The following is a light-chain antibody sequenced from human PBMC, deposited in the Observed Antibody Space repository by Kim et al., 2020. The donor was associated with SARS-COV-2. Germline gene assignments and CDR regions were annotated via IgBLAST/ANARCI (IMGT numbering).Light chain of an antibody. Sequence: DVVMTQSPLSLPVTLGQPASLSCRSSQSLVHSDGNTYLNWFQQRPGQSPRRLIYKVSNRDSGVPDRFSGSGSGTDFTLKISRVQAEDVGVYYCMRCAHWPPTFGQGTKVDIK. CDR2: KVS. V-gene: IGKV2-30*02. CDR1: QSLVHSDGNTY. CDR3: MRCAHWPPT. J-gene: IGKJ1*01.